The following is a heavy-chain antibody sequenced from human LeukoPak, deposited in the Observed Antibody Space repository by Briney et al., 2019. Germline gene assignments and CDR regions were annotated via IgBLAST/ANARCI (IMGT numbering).Heavy chain of an antibody. CDR2: IHYTGST. D-gene: IGHD3-10*01. Sequence: PSETLSLTCTVSGGSISSYYWSWIRQPPGKGLEWIGYIHYTGSTNYNPSLKSRVTISLDASENQFSLKLSSVTAADTAVYYCARGDGSGSYYSVSFDYWGQGSLVTVSS. CDR3: ARGDGSGSYYSVSFDY. CDR1: GGSISSYY. J-gene: IGHJ4*02. V-gene: IGHV4-59*01.